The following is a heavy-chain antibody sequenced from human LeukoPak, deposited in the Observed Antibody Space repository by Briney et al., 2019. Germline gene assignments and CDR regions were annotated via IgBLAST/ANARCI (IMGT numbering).Heavy chain of an antibody. Sequence: PGGSLRLSCAASGFTFSSYSMNWVRQAPGKGLEWVSSISSSSSYIYYADSVKGRFTISRDNAKNSLYLQMNCLRAEDTAVYYCARGGTRGPSLNWGQGTLVTVSS. V-gene: IGHV3-21*04. D-gene: IGHD3-10*01. CDR3: ARGGTRGPSLN. CDR1: GFTFSSYS. J-gene: IGHJ4*02. CDR2: ISSSSSYI.